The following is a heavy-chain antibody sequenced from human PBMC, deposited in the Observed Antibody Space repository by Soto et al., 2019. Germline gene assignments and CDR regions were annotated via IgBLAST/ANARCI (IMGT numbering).Heavy chain of an antibody. CDR3: ARGGKGFTYYDILTGYPTDGMDV. Sequence: QVQLQESGPGLVKPSETLSLTCTVSGGSISRYYWSWIRQPAGKGLEWIGRIYTSGSTNYNPSLKSRVTMSVDTSKNQFSLKLSSVTAADTAVYYCARGGKGFTYYDILTGYPTDGMDVWGQGTTVTVSS. J-gene: IGHJ6*02. CDR2: IYTSGST. CDR1: GGSISRYY. V-gene: IGHV4-4*07. D-gene: IGHD3-9*01.